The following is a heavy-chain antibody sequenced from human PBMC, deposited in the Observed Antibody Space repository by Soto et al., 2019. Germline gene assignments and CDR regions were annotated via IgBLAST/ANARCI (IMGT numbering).Heavy chain of an antibody. J-gene: IGHJ3*02. CDR3: ASPVDGDYSAFDI. D-gene: IGHD4-17*01. CDR1: GGSISSGAYY. Sequence: SETLSLTCTVSGGSISSGAYYWSWIRQPPGKGLEWIGYVYYSGSTYYNPSLKSRVIISVDTSKNLFSLKLSSVTAADTAVYYCASPVDGDYSAFDIWGQGTKVTVSS. V-gene: IGHV4-30-4*08. CDR2: VYYSGST.